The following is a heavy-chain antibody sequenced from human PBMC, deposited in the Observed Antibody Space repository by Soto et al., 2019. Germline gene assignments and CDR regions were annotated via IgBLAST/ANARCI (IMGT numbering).Heavy chain of an antibody. Sequence: QVQLVQSGAEVKKPGSSVKVSSKASGGTFSSYAISWVRQAPGQGLEWMGGIIPIFGTANYAQKFQGRVTITADESTSTAYMELSSLRSEDTAVYYCASPSTVTIEYYYGMDVWGQGTTVTVSS. CDR3: ASPSTVTIEYYYGMDV. CDR1: GGTFSSYA. V-gene: IGHV1-69*12. D-gene: IGHD4-17*01. J-gene: IGHJ6*02. CDR2: IIPIFGTA.